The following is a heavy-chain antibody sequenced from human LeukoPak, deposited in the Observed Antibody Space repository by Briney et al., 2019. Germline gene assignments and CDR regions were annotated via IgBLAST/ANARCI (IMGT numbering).Heavy chain of an antibody. CDR3: TRDYNHGMDV. J-gene: IGHJ6*02. CDR1: GFSFNGYW. V-gene: IGHV3-74*01. CDR2: INVDGSVT. Sequence: PGGPLRLSCAASGFSFNGYWMHWVRLVPGKGPMWVSCINVDGSVTRYVDSVKGRFTISRDNARNTLYLQMNSLGVEDTAVYYCTRDYNHGMDVWGQGTTVTVSS.